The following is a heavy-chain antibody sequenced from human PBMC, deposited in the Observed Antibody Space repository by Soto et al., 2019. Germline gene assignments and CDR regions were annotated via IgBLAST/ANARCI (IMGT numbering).Heavy chain of an antibody. V-gene: IGHV3-48*03. CDR1: GFSFSSYV. CDR2: IGGSGGTK. J-gene: IGHJ3*01. Sequence: GGSLRLSCAASGFSFSSYVMNGGRQAPGKGLEWISYIGGSGGTKYSADSVKGRFIISRDNAQNSLYLQMNSLRVEDTAVYYCARDRGGDVGQFLFPDGFDLWGQGTMVTVSS. D-gene: IGHD3-10*01. CDR3: ARDRGGDVGQFLFPDGFDL.